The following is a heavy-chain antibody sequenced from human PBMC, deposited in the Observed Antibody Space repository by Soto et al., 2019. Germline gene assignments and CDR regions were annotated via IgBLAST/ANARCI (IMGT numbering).Heavy chain of an antibody. CDR3: ARGEPPYYYDSRGADDAFDI. Sequence: VASVKVSCKASGYTFTGYYMHWVRQAPGQGLEWMGWINPNSGGTNYAQKFQGRVTMTRDTSISTACMELSRLRSDDTAVYYCARGEPPYYYDSRGADDAFDIWGQGTMVTVSS. CDR2: INPNSGGT. V-gene: IGHV1-2*02. J-gene: IGHJ3*02. D-gene: IGHD3-22*01. CDR1: GYTFTGYY.